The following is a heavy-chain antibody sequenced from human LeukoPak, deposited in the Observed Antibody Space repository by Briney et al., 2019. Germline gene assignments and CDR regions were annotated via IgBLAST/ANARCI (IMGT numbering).Heavy chain of an antibody. D-gene: IGHD1-1*01. CDR2: IRSKAFGETA. V-gene: IGHV3-49*03. J-gene: IGHJ4*02. CDR1: GFTFGDYA. CDR3: TRDRGAYNLYDY. Sequence: GGSLRLSCTASGFTFGDYAMSWIRQAPGKGLEWVGFIRSKAFGETADYAASVKGRFTISRDDSKAIAYLQMNSLKTEDTAVYHCTRDRGAYNLYDYWGQGTLVTVSS.